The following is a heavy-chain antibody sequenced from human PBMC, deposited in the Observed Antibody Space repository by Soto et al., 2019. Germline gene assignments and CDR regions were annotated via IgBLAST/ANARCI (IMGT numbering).Heavy chain of an antibody. CDR3: ARDLRGGYSYGYGGYYFDY. D-gene: IGHD5-18*01. Sequence: GGSLRLSCAASGFTFSSYAMHWVRQAPGKGLEWVAVISYDGSNKYYADSVKGRFTISRDNSKNTLYLQMNSLRAEDTAVYYCARDLRGGYSYGYGGYYFDYWGQGTLVTVSS. CDR2: ISYDGSNK. J-gene: IGHJ4*02. V-gene: IGHV3-30-3*01. CDR1: GFTFSSYA.